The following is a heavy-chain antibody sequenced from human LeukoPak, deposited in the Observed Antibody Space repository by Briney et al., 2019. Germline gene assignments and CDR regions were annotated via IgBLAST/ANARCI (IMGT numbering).Heavy chain of an antibody. CDR2: ISYDGSNK. D-gene: IGHD6-13*01. V-gene: IGHV3-30-3*01. CDR3: AKVGSSSWYYFDY. J-gene: IGHJ4*02. CDR1: GFTFSSYA. Sequence: GGSLRLSCAASGFTFSSYAMHWVRQAPGKGLEWVAVISYDGSNKYYADSVKGRFTISRDNSKNTLYLQMNSLRAEDTAVYYCAKVGSSSWYYFDYWGQGTLVTVSS.